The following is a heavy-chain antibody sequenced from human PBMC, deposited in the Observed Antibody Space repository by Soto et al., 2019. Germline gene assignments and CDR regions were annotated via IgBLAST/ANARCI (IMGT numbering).Heavy chain of an antibody. Sequence: EVQLLESGGGLVQPGGSLRLSLAAPGSTFSGIAIAWVRQAQGKGWEWASAISGSGGTTYYAAPVKGRFTFSGDNSKNTLYLQMNSLRAEDTAVYYCAKTANGWFSAFDIWGQGTMVTVSS. CDR2: ISGSGGTT. V-gene: IGHV3-23*01. CDR1: GSTFSGIA. D-gene: IGHD6-19*01. J-gene: IGHJ3*02. CDR3: AKTANGWFSAFDI.